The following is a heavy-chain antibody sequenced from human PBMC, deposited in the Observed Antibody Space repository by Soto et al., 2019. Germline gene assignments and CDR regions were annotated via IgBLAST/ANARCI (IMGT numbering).Heavy chain of an antibody. CDR2: TYYRSKWYN. CDR3: ARADIVVVPAAIGFWFDP. V-gene: IGHV6-1*01. J-gene: IGHJ5*02. Sequence: SQTLSLTCAISGASVSSNSAAWNVIRQSPSRGLEWLGRTYYRSKWYNDYAVSVKSRITINPDTSKNQFSLQLNSVTPEDTAVNYHARADIVVVPAAIGFWFDPLDPGTLVTVSS. CDR1: GASVSSNSAA. D-gene: IGHD2-2*02.